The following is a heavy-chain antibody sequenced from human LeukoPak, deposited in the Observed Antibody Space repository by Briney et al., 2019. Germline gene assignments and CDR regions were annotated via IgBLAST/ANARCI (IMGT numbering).Heavy chain of an antibody. Sequence: SETLSLTCAVYGESFSGYYWSWIRQPPGKGLEWIGEINHSGSTNYNPSLKSRVTISVDTSKKQFSLKLSSVIAADTAVYYCARSGSGSPPPLWGQGTLVTVSS. CDR2: INHSGST. CDR3: ARSGSGSPPPL. V-gene: IGHV4-34*01. D-gene: IGHD3-10*01. J-gene: IGHJ4*02. CDR1: GESFSGYY.